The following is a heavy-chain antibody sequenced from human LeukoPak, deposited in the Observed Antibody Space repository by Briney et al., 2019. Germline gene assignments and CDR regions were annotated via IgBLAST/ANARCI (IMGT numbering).Heavy chain of an antibody. CDR3: ARDGVGSGYDWGGAFDI. CDR2: INPNSGGT. CDR1: GYTFTGYY. Sequence: ASVKVSCKASGYTFTGYYMHWVRQAPGQGLEWMEWINPNSGGTNYAQKFQGRVTMARDTSISTAYMELSRLRSDDTAVYYCARDGVGSGYDWGGAFDIWGQGTMVTVSS. D-gene: IGHD5-12*01. J-gene: IGHJ3*02. V-gene: IGHV1-2*02.